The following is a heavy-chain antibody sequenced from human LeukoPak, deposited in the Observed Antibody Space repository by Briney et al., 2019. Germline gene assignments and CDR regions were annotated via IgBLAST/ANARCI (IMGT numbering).Heavy chain of an antibody. CDR1: GFTFNNYG. J-gene: IGHJ4*02. CDR2: IWYDGSNK. CDR3: ARGVRYSSGYFDY. Sequence: QPGGSLRLSCTASGFTFNNYGMHWVRQAPGKGLEWVAVIWYDGSNKYYADSVKGRFTISRDNSKNTLYLQMNSLRAEDTAVYYCARGVRYSSGYFDYWGQGTLVTVSS. D-gene: IGHD6-19*01. V-gene: IGHV3-33*01.